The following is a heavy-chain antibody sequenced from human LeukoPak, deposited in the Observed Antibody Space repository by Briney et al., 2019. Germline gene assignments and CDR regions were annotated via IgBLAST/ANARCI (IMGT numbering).Heavy chain of an antibody. V-gene: IGHV1-8*01. CDR1: GYTFTSYD. CDR2: MNPNSGNT. J-gene: IGHJ6*03. D-gene: IGHD6-13*01. CDR3: ARSDRGSWFYYYYYYMDV. Sequence: ASVKVSCKASGYTFTSYDINWVRQATGQGLERMGWMNPNSGNTGYAQKFQGRVTMTRNTSISTAYMELSSLRSEDTAVYYCARSDRGSWFYYYYYYMDVWGKGTTVTVSS.